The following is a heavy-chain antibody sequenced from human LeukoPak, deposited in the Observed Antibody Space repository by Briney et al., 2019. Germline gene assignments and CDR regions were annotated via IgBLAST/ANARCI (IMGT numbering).Heavy chain of an antibody. Sequence: SETLSLTCAVYGGSFSGYYWSWIRQPPGKGLEWIGEINHSGSTNYNPSLKSRVTISVDTSKNQFSLKLSSVTAADTAVYYCAGPNYYDSSGYCHDAFDIWGQGTMVTVSS. CDR3: AGPNYYDSSGYCHDAFDI. CDR1: GGSFSGYY. J-gene: IGHJ3*02. CDR2: INHSGST. V-gene: IGHV4-34*01. D-gene: IGHD3-22*01.